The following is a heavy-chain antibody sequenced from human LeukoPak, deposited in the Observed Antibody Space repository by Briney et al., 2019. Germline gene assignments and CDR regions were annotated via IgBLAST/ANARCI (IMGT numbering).Heavy chain of an antibody. V-gene: IGHV3-53*01. CDR1: GFTVSSNY. Sequence: GGXLRLSCAASGFTVSSNYMSWVRQAPGKGPEWVSILYSGGSTYYADSVKGRFTISRDNSKNTLYLQMNSLRAEDTAVYYCARTDSSGYYYDYWGQGTLVTVSS. CDR2: LYSGGST. D-gene: IGHD3-22*01. J-gene: IGHJ4*02. CDR3: ARTDSSGYYYDY.